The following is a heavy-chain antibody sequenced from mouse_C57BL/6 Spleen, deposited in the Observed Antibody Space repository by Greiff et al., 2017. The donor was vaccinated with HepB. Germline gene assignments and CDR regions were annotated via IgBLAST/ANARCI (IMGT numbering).Heavy chain of an antibody. J-gene: IGHJ2*01. CDR1: GFTFSSYA. D-gene: IGHD1-1*01. CDR3: ARDTGY. V-gene: IGHV5-4*01. CDR2: ISDGGSYT. Sequence: EVKLMESGGGLVKPGGSLKLSCAASGFTFSSYAMSWVRQTPEKRLEWVATISDGGSYTYYPDNVKGRFTISRDNAKNNLYLQMSHLKSEDTAMYYCARDTGYWGQGTTLTVSS.